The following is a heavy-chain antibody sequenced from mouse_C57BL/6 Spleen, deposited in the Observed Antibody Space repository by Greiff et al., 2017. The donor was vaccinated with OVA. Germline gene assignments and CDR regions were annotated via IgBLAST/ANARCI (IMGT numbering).Heavy chain of an antibody. CDR3: ARTTVNYFDY. CDR2: LDPSDSYT. J-gene: IGHJ2*01. D-gene: IGHD1-1*01. V-gene: IGHV1-69*01. CDR1: GYTFTSYW. Sequence: QVQLQQPGAELVMPGASVKLSCKASGYTFTSYWMHWVKQRPGQGLEWIGELDPSDSYTNYHQKFKGKSTLTVDKSSSTAYMQLSSLTSEDSAVDYCARTTVNYFDYWGQGTTLTVSS.